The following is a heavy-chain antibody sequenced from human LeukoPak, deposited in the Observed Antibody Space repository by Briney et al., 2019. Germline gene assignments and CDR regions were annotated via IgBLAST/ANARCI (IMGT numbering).Heavy chain of an antibody. J-gene: IGHJ4*02. D-gene: IGHD5-24*01. CDR3: ARDRYGDGFDHLDY. CDR2: MTPSCRT. CDR1: GYTLTSYA. Sequence: GASVKVPCKSSGYTLTSYAIHQLRQASGQGLEWMGWMTPSCRTYYQQKFHGRVVITWDTSITTAYMHLSRLTSDDKAVYYCARDRYGDGFDHLDYWGQGAMVTVSS. V-gene: IGHV1-2*02.